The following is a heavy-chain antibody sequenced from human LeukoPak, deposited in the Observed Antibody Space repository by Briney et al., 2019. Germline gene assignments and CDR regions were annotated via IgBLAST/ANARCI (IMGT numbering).Heavy chain of an antibody. CDR3: ARDIWGIAVAGTCDY. CDR1: GFTFSSYS. CDR2: ISGSSGYI. J-gene: IGHJ4*02. V-gene: IGHV3-21*01. D-gene: IGHD6-19*01. Sequence: PGGSLRLSCAASGFTFSSYSMNWVRQAPGKGLEWVSSISGSSGYIYYADSVKGRFTISRDNAKNSLYLQMSSLRAEDTAVYYCARDIWGIAVAGTCDYWGQGTLVTVSS.